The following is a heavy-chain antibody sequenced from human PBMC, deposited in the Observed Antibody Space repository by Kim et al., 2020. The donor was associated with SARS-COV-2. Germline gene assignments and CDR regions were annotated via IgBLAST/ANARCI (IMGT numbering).Heavy chain of an antibody. D-gene: IGHD2-2*01. J-gene: IGHJ4*02. V-gene: IGHV3-33*01. CDR3: ASGGSCSSTSCYAGGY. Sequence: GGYLRLSCAASGFTFSSYGMHWVRQAPGKGLEWVAVIWYDGSNKYYADSVKGRFTISRDNSKNTLYLQMNSLRAEDTAVYYCASGGSCSSTSCYAGGYWGQGTLVTVSS. CDR1: GFTFSSYG. CDR2: IWYDGSNK.